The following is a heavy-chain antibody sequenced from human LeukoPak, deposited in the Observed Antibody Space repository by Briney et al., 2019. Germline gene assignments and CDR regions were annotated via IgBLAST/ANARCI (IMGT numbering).Heavy chain of an antibody. V-gene: IGHV4-59*01. D-gene: IGHD3-3*01. Sequence: SETLSLTCTVSGGSISSYYWSWIRQPPGKGLEWIGYIYYSGSTNYNPSLKSRVTISVDTSKNQFSLKLSSVTAADTAVYYCARDRFSAPTNYYYYMDVWGKGTTVTVSS. CDR3: ARDRFSAPTNYYYYMDV. CDR2: IYYSGST. J-gene: IGHJ6*03. CDR1: GGSISSYY.